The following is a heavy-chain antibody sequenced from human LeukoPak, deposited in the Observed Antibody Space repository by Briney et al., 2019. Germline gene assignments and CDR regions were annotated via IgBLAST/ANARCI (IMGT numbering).Heavy chain of an antibody. V-gene: IGHV4-59*01. CDR1: GGSISSYY. CDR3: ARSSKVDLPPPYYYYYYYMDV. J-gene: IGHJ6*03. D-gene: IGHD2-15*01. Sequence: SETLSLTCTVSGGSISSYYWSWIRQPPGKGLEWIGYIYYSGSTNYNPSLKSRVTISVDTSKNQFSLKLSSVTAADTAVYYCARSSKVDLPPPYYYYYYYMDVWGKGTTVTVSS. CDR2: IYYSGST.